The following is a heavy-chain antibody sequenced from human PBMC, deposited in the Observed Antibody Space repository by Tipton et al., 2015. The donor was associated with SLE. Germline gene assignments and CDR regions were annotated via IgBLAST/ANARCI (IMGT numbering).Heavy chain of an antibody. CDR2: VRFDGRSE. J-gene: IGHJ3*01. CDR3: ARDMLATIDAFDV. Sequence: SLRLSCEASGFAFDRSGMNWVRQAPGKGLEWVAFVRFDGRSEYYSDSVRGRFTISRDNAKNSLYLQMKNLRVEDTAIYYCARDMLATIDAFDVWGRGTMVTVSS. V-gene: IGHV3-33*07. D-gene: IGHD5-24*01. CDR1: GFAFDRSG.